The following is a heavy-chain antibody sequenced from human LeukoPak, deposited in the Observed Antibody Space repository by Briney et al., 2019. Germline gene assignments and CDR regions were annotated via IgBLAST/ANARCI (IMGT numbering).Heavy chain of an antibody. CDR1: GFTFSSYT. V-gene: IGHV3-21*05. J-gene: IGHJ4*02. D-gene: IGHD1-1*01. CDR3: AREATGTYMVDY. Sequence: GGSLRLSCAASGFTFSSYTMNWVRQAPGKGLEWLSYISSSSSSYIYYADSVKGRFTISRDNAKNSLYLQMNSLRAEDTAVYYCAREATGTYMVDYWGQGTLVTVSS. CDR2: ISSSSSSYI.